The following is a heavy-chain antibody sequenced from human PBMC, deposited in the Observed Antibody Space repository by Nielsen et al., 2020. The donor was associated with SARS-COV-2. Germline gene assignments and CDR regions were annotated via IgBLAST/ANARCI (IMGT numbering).Heavy chain of an antibody. V-gene: IGHV3-11*05. CDR3: AKDKGADYDTFDI. D-gene: IGHD1-26*01. CDR2: ISSSSSYT. CDR1: GFTFSDYY. J-gene: IGHJ3*02. Sequence: GESLKISCAASGFTFSDYYMSWIRQAPGKGLEWVSYISSSSSYTNYADSVKGRFTISRDNAKNSLYLQMNSLRAEDTAVYYCAKDKGADYDTFDIWGQGTMVIVSS.